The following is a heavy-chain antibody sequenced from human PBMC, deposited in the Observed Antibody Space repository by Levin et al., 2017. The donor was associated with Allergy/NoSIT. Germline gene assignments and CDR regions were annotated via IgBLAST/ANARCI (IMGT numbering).Heavy chain of an antibody. V-gene: IGHV3-21*01. J-gene: IGHJ6*02. CDR3: ARGSVTGNHYYNGLDV. CDR2: ISRGGNNQ. D-gene: IGHD2-8*02. CDR1: GFTFSSYS. Sequence: GGSLRLSCAATGFTFSSYSMNWVRQAPGKGLEWVSAISRGGNNQYYADSVKGRFTISRDDAKSSLYLQMNSLRAEDTAVYYCARGSVTGNHYYNGLDVWGQGTTVTVSS.